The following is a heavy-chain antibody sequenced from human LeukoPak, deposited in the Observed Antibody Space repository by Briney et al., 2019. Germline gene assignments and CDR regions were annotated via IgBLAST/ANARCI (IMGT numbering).Heavy chain of an antibody. Sequence: ASVKVSCKTSGYTFTGYYMHWVRQAPGQGLEWMGWINPNTGGTNYAQKFQGRVTMTSDTSISTAYMELSSLKSDDTAMYYCARAPMIVVVFPPRLYFWGQGTLVTVSS. CDR1: GYTFTGYY. J-gene: IGHJ4*02. D-gene: IGHD3-22*01. CDR3: ARAPMIVVVFPPRLYF. CDR2: INPNTGGT. V-gene: IGHV1-2*02.